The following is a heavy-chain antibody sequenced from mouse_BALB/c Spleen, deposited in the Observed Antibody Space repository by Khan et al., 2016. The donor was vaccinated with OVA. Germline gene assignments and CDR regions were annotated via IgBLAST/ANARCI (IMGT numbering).Heavy chain of an antibody. J-gene: IGHJ3*01. CDR3: ASGGYGAVAY. V-gene: IGHV1S56*01. Sequence: VQLQHSGPELVKPGASVRISCKASDYTFTSYYIHWVKQRPGQGLEWIGWIYPGNINNNYTERFKGKAALTAEKSCSTGYMHLSSLTYEDYAVFCCASGGYGAVAYWGQGTLVTASA. CDR1: DYTFTSYY. CDR2: IYPGNINN. D-gene: IGHD2-2*01.